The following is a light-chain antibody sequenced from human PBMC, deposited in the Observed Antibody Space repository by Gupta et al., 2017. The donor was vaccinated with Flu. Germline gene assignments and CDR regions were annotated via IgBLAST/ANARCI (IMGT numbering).Light chain of an antibody. Sequence: SALTQPASVSGSPGPSVTISCTGTDSDMGTFDLVSWYRQHPGKAPKLLIYEVIKRPSGVSARFSGSKSGNTASLTISGLQTEDEADYYCCSYADYITFAAFGGGTKLTVL. V-gene: IGLV2-23*02. CDR2: EVI. CDR3: CSYADYITFAA. J-gene: IGLJ2*01. CDR1: DSDMGTFDL.